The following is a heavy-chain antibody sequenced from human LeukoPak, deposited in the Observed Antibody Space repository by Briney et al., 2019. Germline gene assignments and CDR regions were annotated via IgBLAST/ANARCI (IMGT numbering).Heavy chain of an antibody. CDR1: GGSISSYY. Sequence: SETVSLTCTVSGGSISSYYWSWIRQPPGKGLEWIGYIYYSGSTNYKPSLKSRVTISVDTSQNQFSLKLSSVTAADTAVYYCAREVWGYGMDVWGQGTTVTVS. V-gene: IGHV4-59*01. J-gene: IGHJ6*02. CDR2: IYYSGST. D-gene: IGHD3-16*01. CDR3: AREVWGYGMDV.